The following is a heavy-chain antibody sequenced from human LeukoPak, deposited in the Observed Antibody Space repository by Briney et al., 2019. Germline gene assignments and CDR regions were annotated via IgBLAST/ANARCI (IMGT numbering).Heavy chain of an antibody. D-gene: IGHD6-13*01. CDR3: AKLLYSSTFFNY. CDR1: GFAFSSLD. Sequence: GGSLRLSCAASGFAFSSLDMGWVRQAPGKGLEWVSAIGGSDGTTYYADSVKGRFTISGDNSKNTLYLQMNSLRAEDTAVYYCAKLLYSSTFFNYWGQGTLVTVSS. J-gene: IGHJ4*02. V-gene: IGHV3-23*01. CDR2: IGGSDGTT.